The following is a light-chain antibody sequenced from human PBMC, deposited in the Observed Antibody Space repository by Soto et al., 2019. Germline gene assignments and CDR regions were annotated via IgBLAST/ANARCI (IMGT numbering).Light chain of an antibody. V-gene: IGLV2-14*03. J-gene: IGLJ1*01. Sequence: QSVLTQPASVSWSPGQSIAMSRTGTSSDVGAYDFVSWYQQHPGKAPKLLIYDVNNRPSGISSRFSGSKSGNTASLTISGPQAEDEAEYSCSSYTTGSAEVFGTGTKLTVL. CDR2: DVN. CDR1: SSDVGAYDF. CDR3: SSYTTGSAEV.